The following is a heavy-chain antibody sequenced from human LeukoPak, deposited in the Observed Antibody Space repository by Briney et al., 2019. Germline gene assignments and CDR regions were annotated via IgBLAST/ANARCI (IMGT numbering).Heavy chain of an antibody. Sequence: GESLKISCKDSGYRFTNYWIGWVRQMPGKGLGWMGIIYPGDSHTRYSPSFQGQVTISADKSIGTAYLQWSSLKASDTAIYYCAGGPTVYGMDVWGQGTTVTVSS. CDR2: IYPGDSHT. CDR3: AGGPTVYGMDV. J-gene: IGHJ6*02. CDR1: GYRFTNYW. D-gene: IGHD2-15*01. V-gene: IGHV5-51*01.